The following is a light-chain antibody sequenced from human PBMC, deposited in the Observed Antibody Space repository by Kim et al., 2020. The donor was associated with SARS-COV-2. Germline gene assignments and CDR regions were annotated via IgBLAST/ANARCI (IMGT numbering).Light chain of an antibody. CDR1: QSVSSSY. CDR2: GAS. J-gene: IGKJ1*01. V-gene: IGKV3-20*01. Sequence: LLPGEIATLSCRASQSVSSSYLAWYQQKPGQAPRLLIYGASSRATGIPDRFSGSGSGTDFTLTISRLEPEDFAVYYCQQYGSSPWTFGQGTKVDIK. CDR3: QQYGSSPWT.